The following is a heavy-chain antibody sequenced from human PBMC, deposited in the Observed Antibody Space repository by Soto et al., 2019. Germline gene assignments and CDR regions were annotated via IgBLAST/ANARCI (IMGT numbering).Heavy chain of an antibody. CDR1: GFTFSSYA. CDR3: AKSEGVVPAVTSGFDY. V-gene: IGHV3-23*01. J-gene: IGHJ4*02. Sequence: PGGSLRLSCAASGFTFSSYAMSWVRQAPGKGLEWVSAISGSGGSTYYADTVKGRFTISRDNTKNKLYLQMNSLRAEDTVVYYCAKSEGVVPAVTSGFDYWGQGTLVTVSS. D-gene: IGHD2-2*01. CDR2: ISGSGGST.